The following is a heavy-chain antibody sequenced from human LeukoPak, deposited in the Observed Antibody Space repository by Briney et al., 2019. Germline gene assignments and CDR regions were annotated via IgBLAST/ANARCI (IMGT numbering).Heavy chain of an antibody. CDR1: GFSFDDYA. D-gene: IGHD5-24*01. J-gene: IGHJ4*02. CDR2: ISWDGDSI. Sequence: GGSLRLSCAASGFSFDDYAMHWVRQAPGKGLEWVSGISWDGDSIGYSDSVKGRFTISRDNAKSSLYLQMNSLRDEDTAFYYCAKDISRWLQFIFDYWGQGNLVTVSS. V-gene: IGHV3-9*01. CDR3: AKDISRWLQFIFDY.